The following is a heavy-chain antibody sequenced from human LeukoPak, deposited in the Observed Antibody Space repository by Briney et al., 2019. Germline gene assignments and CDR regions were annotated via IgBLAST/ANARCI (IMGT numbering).Heavy chain of an antibody. V-gene: IGHV3-21*01. J-gene: IGHJ4*02. CDR1: GFTFSSYS. CDR2: ISSSSSYI. Sequence: AGGSLRLSCAASGFTFSSYSMNWVRQAPGKGLEWVSSISSSSSYIYYADSVKGRFTISRDNAKNSLYLQMNSLRAEDTAVYYCASPGVPGTHYFDYWGQGTLVTVSS. D-gene: IGHD1-14*01. CDR3: ASPGVPGTHYFDY.